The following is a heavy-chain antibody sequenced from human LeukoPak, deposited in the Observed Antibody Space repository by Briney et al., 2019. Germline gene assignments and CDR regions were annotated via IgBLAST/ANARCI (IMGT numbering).Heavy chain of an antibody. D-gene: IGHD2-15*01. V-gene: IGHV3-30*03. CDR1: GFTFSSYA. CDR3: ARDRGVVVVAATIWFDP. J-gene: IGHJ5*02. Sequence: GGSLRLSCAASGFTFSSYAMSWVRQAPGKGLEWVAVISYDGSNKYYADSVKGRFTISRDNAKNSLYLQMNSLRAEDTAVYYCARDRGVVVVAATIWFDPWGQGTLVTVSS. CDR2: ISYDGSNK.